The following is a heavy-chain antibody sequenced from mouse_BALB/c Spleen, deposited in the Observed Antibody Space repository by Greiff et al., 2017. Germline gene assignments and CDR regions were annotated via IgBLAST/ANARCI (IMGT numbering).Heavy chain of an antibody. CDR3: ARHVITTVVYYYAMDY. Sequence: DVQLQESGGGLVKLGGSLKLSCAASGFTFSSYYMSWVRQTPEKRLELVAAINSNGGSTYYPDTVKGRFTISRDNAKNTLYLQMSSLKSEDTALYYCARHVITTVVYYYAMDYWGQGTSVTVSS. V-gene: IGHV5-6-2*01. D-gene: IGHD1-1*01. CDR2: INSNGGST. CDR1: GFTFSSYY. J-gene: IGHJ4*01.